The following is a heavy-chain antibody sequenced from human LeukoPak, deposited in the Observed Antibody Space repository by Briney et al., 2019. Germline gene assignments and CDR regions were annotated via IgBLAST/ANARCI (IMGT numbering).Heavy chain of an antibody. V-gene: IGHV4-61*01. CDR1: GGSVSSGSYY. D-gene: IGHD3-10*01. J-gene: IGHJ4*02. CDR2: IYYSGST. Sequence: PSETLSLTCTVSGGSVSSGSYYWSWIRQPPGKGLEWIGYIYYSGSTNYNPSLKSRVTISVDTSKNQFSLKLSSVTAADTAVYYCASFGYYGSGSPDYWGQGTLVTVSS. CDR3: ASFGYYGSGSPDY.